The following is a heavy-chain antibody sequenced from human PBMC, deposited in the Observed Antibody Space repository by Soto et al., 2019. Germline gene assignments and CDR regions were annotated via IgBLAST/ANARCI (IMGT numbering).Heavy chain of an antibody. CDR1: GFTFSSYA. D-gene: IGHD3-16*01. CDR3: ERDPLWGTRLVLWYFDL. J-gene: IGHJ2*01. Sequence: ESGGGVVPPGRSLRLSCAASGFTFSSYAMHWVRQAPGKGLEWVAVISYDGSNKYYADSVKGRFTISRDNSKNTLYLQLNSRRAEDTAVFYCERDPLWGTRLVLWYFDLWGRGTLVTVSS. CDR2: ISYDGSNK. V-gene: IGHV3-30-3*01.